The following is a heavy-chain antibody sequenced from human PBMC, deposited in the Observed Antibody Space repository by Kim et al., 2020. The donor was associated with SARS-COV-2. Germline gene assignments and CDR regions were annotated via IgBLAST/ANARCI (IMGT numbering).Heavy chain of an antibody. J-gene: IGHJ4*02. D-gene: IGHD2-15*01. Sequence: TNYNPSLNSRVTISVDTSKNHFSLDLASVTAADTAVYYCAGFCSGGSCPDHWGQGTLVTVSS. CDR3: AGFCSGGSCPDH. CDR2: T. V-gene: IGHV4-59*01.